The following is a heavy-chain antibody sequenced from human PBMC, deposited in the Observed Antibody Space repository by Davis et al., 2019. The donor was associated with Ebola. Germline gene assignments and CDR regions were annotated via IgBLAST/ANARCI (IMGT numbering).Heavy chain of an antibody. Sequence: GESLKISCAASGFTFDDYGMSWVRQAPGKGLEWVSGINWNGGSTGYADSVKGRFTISRDNAKNSLYLQMNSLRAEDTAVYYCAKDPQYIVRTYYFDYWGQGTLVTVSS. V-gene: IGHV3-20*04. J-gene: IGHJ4*02. CDR1: GFTFDDYG. D-gene: IGHD2-8*01. CDR2: INWNGGST. CDR3: AKDPQYIVRTYYFDY.